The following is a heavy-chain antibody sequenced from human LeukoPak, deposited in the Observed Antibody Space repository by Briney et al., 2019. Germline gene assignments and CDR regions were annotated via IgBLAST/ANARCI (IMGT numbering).Heavy chain of an antibody. CDR3: ARNAVPRGYYYSPFDI. D-gene: IGHD3-22*01. Sequence: SETLSLTCAVYGGSFSGYYWSWIRQPPGKGLEWIGEINHSGSTNYNPSLKSRVTISVDTSKNQFSLKLSSVTAADTAIYYCARNAVPRGYYYSPFDIWGQGTMVTVSS. CDR1: GGSFSGYY. CDR2: INHSGST. V-gene: IGHV4-34*01. J-gene: IGHJ3*02.